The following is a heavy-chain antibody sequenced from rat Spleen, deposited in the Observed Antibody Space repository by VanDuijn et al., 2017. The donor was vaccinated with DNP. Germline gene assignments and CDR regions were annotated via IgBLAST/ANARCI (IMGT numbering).Heavy chain of an antibody. J-gene: IGHJ2*01. D-gene: IGHD5-1*01. CDR2: ISNTGDNT. CDR3: TRNWDY. V-gene: IGHV5S13*01. Sequence: EVQLVESGGGLVQPGRSLILSCTASGFTFSNYGMAWVRQAPKRGLEWVTYISNTGDNTYYSDSVKGRFSLSRENAKSTLYLQMNSLRSEDTATYYCTRNWDYWGQGVMVTVSS. CDR1: GFTFSNYG.